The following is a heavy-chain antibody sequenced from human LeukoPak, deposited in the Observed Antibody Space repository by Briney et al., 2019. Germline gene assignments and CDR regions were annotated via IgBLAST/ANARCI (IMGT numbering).Heavy chain of an antibody. Sequence: GGSLRLSCAASGFTFSSYAMSWVRQAPGKGLEWVSAISGSGGSTYYADSVKGRFTISRDNSENTLYLQMNSLRAEDTAVYYCAKDAEVLLWFGELLSPFDYWGQGTLVTVSS. J-gene: IGHJ4*02. CDR1: GFTFSSYA. D-gene: IGHD3-10*01. V-gene: IGHV3-23*01. CDR2: ISGSGGST. CDR3: AKDAEVLLWFGELLSPFDY.